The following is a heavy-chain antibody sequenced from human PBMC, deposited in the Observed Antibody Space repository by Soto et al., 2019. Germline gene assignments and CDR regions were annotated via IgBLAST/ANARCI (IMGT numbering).Heavy chain of an antibody. J-gene: IGHJ4*02. CDR2: INAGNGNT. V-gene: IGHV1-3*01. CDR1: GYTFTSYG. Sequence: QVQLVQSGAEVKKLGASVKVSCKASGYTFTSYGIHWVRQAPGQRLEWMGWINAGNGNTKYSQKFQGRVTITRDTSASTAYMELSSLRSEDTAVYYCARSSGWYYVDYWGQGTRVTVSS. D-gene: IGHD3-22*01. CDR3: ARSSGWYYVDY.